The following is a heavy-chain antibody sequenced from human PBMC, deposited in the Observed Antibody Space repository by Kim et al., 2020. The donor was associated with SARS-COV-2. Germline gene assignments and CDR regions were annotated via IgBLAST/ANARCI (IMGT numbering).Heavy chain of an antibody. V-gene: IGHV1-69*13. D-gene: IGHD3-9*01. CDR2: IIPIFGTA. J-gene: IGHJ3*02. CDR3: ARAERIFDWLSDAFDI. CDR1: GGTFSSYA. Sequence: SVKVSCKASGGTFSSYAISWVRQAPGQGLEWMGGIIPIFGTANYAQKFQGRVTITADESTSTAYMELSSLRSEDTAVYYCARAERIFDWLSDAFDIWGQGTMVTVSS.